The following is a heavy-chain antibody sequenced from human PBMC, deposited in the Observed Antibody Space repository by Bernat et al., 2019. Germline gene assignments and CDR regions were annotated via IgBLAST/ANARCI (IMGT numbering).Heavy chain of an antibody. D-gene: IGHD1-26*01. CDR2: IKQDGSGK. V-gene: IGHV3-7*03. CDR3: ARENSGIKGIFFDY. CDR1: GFMFSTYW. J-gene: IGHJ4*02. Sequence: DVQLVGSGGGLVQPGGSLRLSCAASGFMFSTYWMSWVRRAPGKGLEWVANIKQDGSGKYYVDSVKGRFTISRDNAKNSLYLQMNSLRAEDTAVYYCARENSGIKGIFFDYWGQGILVTVSS.